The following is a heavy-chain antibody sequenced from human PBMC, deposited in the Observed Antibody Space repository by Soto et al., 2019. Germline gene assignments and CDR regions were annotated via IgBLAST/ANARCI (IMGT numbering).Heavy chain of an antibody. CDR3: AREERHYYYYYYMDV. CDR1: GGTFSSYT. Sequence: PSVKVSCKASGGTFSSYTISWLRQAPGQGLEWMGRIIPILGIANYAQKFQGRVTITADKFTSTAYMELSSLRSEDTAVYYCAREERHYYYYYYMDVWGKGTTVTVS. V-gene: IGHV1-69*04. CDR2: IIPILGIA. J-gene: IGHJ6*03. D-gene: IGHD1-1*01.